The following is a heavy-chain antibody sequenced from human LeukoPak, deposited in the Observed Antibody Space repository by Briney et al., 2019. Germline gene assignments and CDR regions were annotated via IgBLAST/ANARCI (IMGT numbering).Heavy chain of an antibody. D-gene: IGHD3-3*01. CDR1: GGTFSSYA. CDR2: IIPIFGTA. Sequence: GSSVKVSCKASGGTFSSYAISWVRQAPGQGLEWMGGIIPIFGTANYAQKFQGRVTITTDESTSTAYMELSSLRSEDATVYYCASHYDFWSGYYFDYWGQGTLVTVSS. V-gene: IGHV1-69*05. CDR3: ASHYDFWSGYYFDY. J-gene: IGHJ4*02.